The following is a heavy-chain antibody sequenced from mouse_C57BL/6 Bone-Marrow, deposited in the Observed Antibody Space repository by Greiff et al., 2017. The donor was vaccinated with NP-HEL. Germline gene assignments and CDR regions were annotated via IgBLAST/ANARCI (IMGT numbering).Heavy chain of an antibody. V-gene: IGHV1-52*01. CDR1: GYTFTSYW. Sequence: QVQLQQPGAELVRPGSSVKLSCKASGYTFTSYWMHWVKQRPIQGLEWIGNIDPSDSDTHYNQKFKDKATLTVDKSSSTAYMQLSSLTSEDSSVYYCARVGVPFAYWGQGTLVTVSA. CDR2: IDPSDSDT. J-gene: IGHJ3*01. CDR3: ARVGVPFAY.